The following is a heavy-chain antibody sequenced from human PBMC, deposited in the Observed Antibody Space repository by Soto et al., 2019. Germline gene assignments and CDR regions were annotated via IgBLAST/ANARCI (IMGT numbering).Heavy chain of an antibody. D-gene: IGHD3-16*01. Sequence: GPSVKVSCKASGDSFSSYAISWVRQAPGQGLEWMGGIIPFFKGVNYAQKFQGRVSITADESTATAYMDLYSLKSEDTAVYYCARDVSLNYYDGTYYYFALDVWGQGTTVTVSS. CDR2: IIPFFKGV. J-gene: IGHJ6*02. CDR3: ARDVSLNYYDGTYYYFALDV. CDR1: GDSFSSYA. V-gene: IGHV1-69*13.